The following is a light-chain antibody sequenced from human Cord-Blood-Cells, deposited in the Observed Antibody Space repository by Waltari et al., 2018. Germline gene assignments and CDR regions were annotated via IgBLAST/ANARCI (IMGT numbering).Light chain of an antibody. CDR1: SSDVGSYNL. CDR3: CSYAGSSTYVV. V-gene: IGLV2-23*02. J-gene: IGLJ2*01. CDR2: EVR. Sequence: QSALTQPASVSGSPGQSITISCTGTSSDVGSYNLVSWYQQHPGKAPQLMLYEVRKRPSGVSNRFSGSKSGNTASLTISGRQAEDEADYYCCSYAGSSTYVVFGGGTK.